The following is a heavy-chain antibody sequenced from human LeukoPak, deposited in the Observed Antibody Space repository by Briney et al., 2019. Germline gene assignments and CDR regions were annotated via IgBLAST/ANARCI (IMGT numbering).Heavy chain of an antibody. D-gene: IGHD3-9*01. CDR2: IYTSGST. CDR3: ARAALTGYYFPFDY. V-gene: IGHV4-4*07. CDR1: GGSISSYY. Sequence: SETLSLTCTVSGGSISSYYWSWIRQPAGKGLEWIGRIYTSGSTNYNPSLKSRVTISVDTSKNQFSLKLSSVTASDTAVYYCARAALTGYYFPFDYWGQGTLVTVSS. J-gene: IGHJ4*02.